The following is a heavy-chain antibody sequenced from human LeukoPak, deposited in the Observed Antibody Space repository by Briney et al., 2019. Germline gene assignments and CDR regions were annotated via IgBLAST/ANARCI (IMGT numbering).Heavy chain of an antibody. CDR2: IYYSGST. CDR3: ARGFTGGAGNVFDI. CDR1: GGSISSGGYY. D-gene: IGHD1-26*01. Sequence: PSQTLSLTCTVSGGSISSGGYYWSWIRQHPGKGLEWIGYIYYSGSTYYNPSLKSRVTISVDTSKNQLSLKLNSVTAADTAVYYCARGFTGGAGNVFDIWGQGTMVTVSS. V-gene: IGHV4-31*03. J-gene: IGHJ3*02.